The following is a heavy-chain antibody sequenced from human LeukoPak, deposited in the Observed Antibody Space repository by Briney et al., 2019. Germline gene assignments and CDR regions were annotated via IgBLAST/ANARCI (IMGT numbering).Heavy chain of an antibody. CDR3: ARAEYSYGYFDY. CDR1: GYTFTSYY. J-gene: IGHJ4*02. D-gene: IGHD5-18*01. CDR2: INPSGGST. Sequence: VASVKVSCKASGYTFTSYYMHWVRQAPGQGLEWMGIINPSGGSTSYAQKFQGRVTMTRDTSTSTVYMELNSLRSEDTAVYYCARAEYSYGYFDYWGQGTLVTVSS. V-gene: IGHV1-46*01.